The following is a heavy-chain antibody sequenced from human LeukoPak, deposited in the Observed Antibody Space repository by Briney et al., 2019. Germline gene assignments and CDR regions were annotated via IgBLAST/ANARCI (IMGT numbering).Heavy chain of an antibody. Sequence: GGSLRLSCAASGFTFSSYWMHWVRQAPGKGLEWVSSISSSSSYIYYADSVKGRFTISRDNAKNSLYLQMNSLRAEDTAVYYCAKDDRWLQFCCWGQGTLVTVSA. CDR1: GFTFSSYW. CDR2: ISSSSSYI. J-gene: IGHJ4*02. V-gene: IGHV3-21*04. D-gene: IGHD5-24*01. CDR3: AKDDRWLQFCC.